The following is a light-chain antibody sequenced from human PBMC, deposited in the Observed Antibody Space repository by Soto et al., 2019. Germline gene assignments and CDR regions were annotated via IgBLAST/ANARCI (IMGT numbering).Light chain of an antibody. V-gene: IGLV2-11*01. Sequence: QSALTQPRSVSGSPGQSVTISCTGTSSDVGGYNFVSWYQQHPGKAPKLIIYDVNQRPSGVPDRFSASKSGNTASLTISGLQAEDDADYYCCSYAGSYTVFGGGTKVTVL. J-gene: IGLJ2*01. CDR2: DVN. CDR1: SSDVGGYNF. CDR3: CSYAGSYTV.